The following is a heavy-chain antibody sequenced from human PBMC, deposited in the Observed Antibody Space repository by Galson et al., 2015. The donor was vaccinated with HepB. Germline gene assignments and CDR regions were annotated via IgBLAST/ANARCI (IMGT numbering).Heavy chain of an antibody. V-gene: IGHV4-38-2*02. CDR3: AREEDSSGHVTPFDY. CDR2: IYHSGST. Sequence: QVQLQESGPGLVKPSETLSLTCAVSGYSISSGYYWGWIRQPPGKGLEWIGSIYHSGSTYYNPSLKSRVTISVDTSKNQFSLKLSSVTAADTAVYYCAREEDSSGHVTPFDYWGQGTLVTVSS. D-gene: IGHD6-19*01. CDR1: GYSISSGYY. J-gene: IGHJ4*02.